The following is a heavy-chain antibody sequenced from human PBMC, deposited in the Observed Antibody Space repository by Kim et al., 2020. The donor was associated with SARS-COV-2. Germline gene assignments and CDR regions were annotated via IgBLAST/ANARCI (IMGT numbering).Heavy chain of an antibody. CDR3: ARGRPDYYGSGSYYPDY. Sequence: ASVKVSCKASGYTFTSYDINWVRQATGQGLEWMGWMNPNSGNTGYAQKFQGRVTMTRNTSISTAYMELSSLRSEDTAVYYCARGRPDYYGSGSYYPDYWGQGTLVTVSS. J-gene: IGHJ4*02. V-gene: IGHV1-8*01. CDR1: GYTFTSYD. D-gene: IGHD3-10*01. CDR2: MNPNSGNT.